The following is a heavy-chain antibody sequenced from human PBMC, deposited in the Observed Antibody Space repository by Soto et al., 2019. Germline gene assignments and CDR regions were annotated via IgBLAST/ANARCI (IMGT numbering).Heavy chain of an antibody. J-gene: IGHJ6*02. CDR1: RYTFTNFY. V-gene: IGHV1-46*01. CDR2: INPSGGST. CDR3: ERSPVGRPLDV. Sequence: GASVKVSCKASRYTFTNFYIHWLRQAPGQGLEWMGIINPSGGSTTYPQKFQGRVTMTRDTSTSTVHMELITLRSEDTAVYYCERSPVGRPLDVWGPGTTVTVSS. D-gene: IGHD1-26*01.